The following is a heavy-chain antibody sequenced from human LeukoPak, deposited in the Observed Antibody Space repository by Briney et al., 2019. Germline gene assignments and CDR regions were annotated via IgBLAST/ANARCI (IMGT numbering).Heavy chain of an antibody. CDR3: ARAVEYYYDSREWLY. V-gene: IGHV1-69*06. CDR1: GGTFSSYA. CDR2: IIPIFGTA. D-gene: IGHD3-22*01. J-gene: IGHJ4*02. Sequence: ASVKVSCKASGGTFSSYAISWVRQAPGQGLEWMGGIIPIFGTANYAQKFQGRVAITADKSTSTAYMELSSLRSEDTAVYYCARAVEYYYDSREWLYWGQGTLVTVSS.